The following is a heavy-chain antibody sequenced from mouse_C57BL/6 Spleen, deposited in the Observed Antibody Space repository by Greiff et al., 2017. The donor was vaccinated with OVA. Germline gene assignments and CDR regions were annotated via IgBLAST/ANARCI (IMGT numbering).Heavy chain of an antibody. Sequence: VQLQQPGAELVRPGSSVKLSCKASGYTFTSYWMHWVKQRPIQGLEWIGNIDPSDSGTHYNQKFKDKATLTVDKSSSTAYMQLSSLTSEDSAGYNGERVDDGYSYDMDYWGQGTSVTASS. CDR1: GYTFTSYW. CDR2: IDPSDSGT. V-gene: IGHV1-52*01. D-gene: IGHD2-3*01. CDR3: ERVDDGYSYDMDY. J-gene: IGHJ4*01.